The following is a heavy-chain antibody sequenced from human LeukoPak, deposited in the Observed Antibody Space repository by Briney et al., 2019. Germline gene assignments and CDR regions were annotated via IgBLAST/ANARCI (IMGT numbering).Heavy chain of an antibody. Sequence: PGGSLRPSCAASGFTFSSYSMNWVRQAPGKGLEWVSSISSSSSYIYYADSVKGRFTISRDNAKNSLYLQMNSLRAEDTAVYYCARGRVAGMEIDYWGQGTLVTVSS. CDR2: ISSSSSYI. V-gene: IGHV3-21*01. CDR1: GFTFSSYS. J-gene: IGHJ4*02. CDR3: ARGRVAGMEIDY. D-gene: IGHD6-19*01.